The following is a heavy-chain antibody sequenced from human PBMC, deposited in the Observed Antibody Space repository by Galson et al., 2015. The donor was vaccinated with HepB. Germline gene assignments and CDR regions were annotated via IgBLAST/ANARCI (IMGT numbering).Heavy chain of an antibody. J-gene: IGHJ6*03. CDR2: IKQYGSEK. Sequence: SLRLSCAASGFTFSSYWMSWVRQAPGKGLEWVANIKQYGSEKYYVDSVKGRFTISRDNAKNSLYQQMNSLRAEDTAVYYCASQGQDHYYYYYMDVWGKGTTVTVSS. V-gene: IGHV3-7*01. CDR3: ASQGQDHYYYYYMDV. CDR1: GFTFSSYW.